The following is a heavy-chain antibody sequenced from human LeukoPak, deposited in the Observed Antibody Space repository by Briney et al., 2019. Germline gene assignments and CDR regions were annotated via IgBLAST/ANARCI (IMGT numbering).Heavy chain of an antibody. D-gene: IGHD3-3*01. Sequence: ASVKVSCKASGYTFTSYDINWVRQAPGQGLEWMGGIIPIFGTANYAQKLQGRVTMTTDTSTSTAYMELRSLRSDDTAVYYCARVPYDFWSGSPGDWGQGTLVTVSS. V-gene: IGHV1-18*01. CDR1: GYTFTSYD. J-gene: IGHJ4*02. CDR3: ARVPYDFWSGSPGD. CDR2: IIPIFGTA.